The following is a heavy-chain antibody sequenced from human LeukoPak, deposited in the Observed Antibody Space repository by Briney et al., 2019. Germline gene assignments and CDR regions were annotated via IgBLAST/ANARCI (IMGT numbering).Heavy chain of an antibody. D-gene: IGHD3-22*01. CDR2: IYTSGST. CDR3: ARETDDSSGYSYPYYYYGMDV. V-gene: IGHV4-61*02. J-gene: IGHJ6*02. Sequence: SETLSLTCTVSGGSISSGSYYWSWIRQPAGKGLEWIGRIYTSGSTNYNPSLKSRVTISVDTSKNQFSLKLSSVTAADTAVYYCARETDDSSGYSYPYYYYGMDVWGQETTVTVSS. CDR1: GGSISSGSYY.